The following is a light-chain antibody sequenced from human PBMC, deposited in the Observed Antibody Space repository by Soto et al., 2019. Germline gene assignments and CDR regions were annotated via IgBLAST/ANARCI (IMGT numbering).Light chain of an antibody. CDR3: QPFGASLT. Sequence: DIVLTQSPDTLSLSPGERATLSCRASPSVSSSYLAWYQQMPGQPPRLLIYGASRRATVIPDRFRGSGSGTDFTLTSSRLEPEEFAGYYCQPFGASLTFGGGTTVAIK. CDR1: PSVSSSY. J-gene: IGKJ4*01. V-gene: IGKV3-20*01. CDR2: GAS.